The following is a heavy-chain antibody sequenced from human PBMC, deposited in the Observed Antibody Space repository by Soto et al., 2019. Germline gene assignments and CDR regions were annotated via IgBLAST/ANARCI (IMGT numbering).Heavy chain of an antibody. CDR1: GGSISGSYYY. CDR2: VFYTGFT. D-gene: IGHD2-8*01. CDR3: ARDPGYCTNGVCPIFDF. J-gene: IGHJ4*02. Sequence: SEPLSLTCAVSGGSISGSYYYWGWLRQSPGKGPEWIGSVFYTGFTSYNPSLKSRVTISVDTSKNQFSLKLSSVTAADTAVYFCARDPGYCTNGVCPIFDFWGQGIPVTVSS. V-gene: IGHV4-39*02.